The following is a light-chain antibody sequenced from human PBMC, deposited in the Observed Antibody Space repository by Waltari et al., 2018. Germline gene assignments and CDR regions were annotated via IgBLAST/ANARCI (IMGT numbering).Light chain of an antibody. V-gene: IGKV3-15*01. J-gene: IGKJ1*01. CDR1: QSIGRS. CDR3: QQYNNWPPGT. CDR2: RAS. Sequence: TVVTQSPATLSMSPGERATLSCRTSQSIGRSLAWYQQGPGQAPRLLIYRASTRATGIPGRFSGSGSETEFTFTISSLQSEDIAVYYCQQYNNWPPGTFGQGTKVEI.